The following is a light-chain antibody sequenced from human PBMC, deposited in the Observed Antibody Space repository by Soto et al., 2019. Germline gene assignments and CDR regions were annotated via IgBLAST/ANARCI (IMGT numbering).Light chain of an antibody. CDR1: RSDVGSSNY. V-gene: IGLV2-8*01. J-gene: IGLJ2*01. Sequence: QSALTQPPSASGSPGQSVTIACTGTRSDVGSSNYVSWYQQHPGKAPKLIIYEVIKRPSGVPDRFFGSKSGNTASLTVSGLQADDEDDYYCSSYADSNNVEVLFGGGTKLTVL. CDR3: SSYADSNNVEVL. CDR2: EVI.